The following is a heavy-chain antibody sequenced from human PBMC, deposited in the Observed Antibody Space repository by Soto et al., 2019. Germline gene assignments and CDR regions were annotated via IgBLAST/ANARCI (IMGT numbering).Heavy chain of an antibody. J-gene: IGHJ6*02. CDR1: GYSFTIYL. V-gene: IGHV5-51*01. CDR3: AGGGVRGVITRTRDYYGMDV. Sequence: GESLNISCTGSGYSFTIYLIGWVRQLPGKGLEWMGIIYPGDSDTRYSPSFQGQVTISADKSISTAYLQWSSLKASDTAMYYCAGGGVRGVITRTRDYYGMDVWGQGTTVTVSS. D-gene: IGHD3-10*01. CDR2: IYPGDSDT.